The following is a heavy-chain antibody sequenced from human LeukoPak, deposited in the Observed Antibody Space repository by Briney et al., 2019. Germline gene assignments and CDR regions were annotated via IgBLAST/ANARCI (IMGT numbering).Heavy chain of an antibody. CDR1: GYTFTSYD. V-gene: IGHV7-4-1*02. D-gene: IGHD3-22*01. Sequence: ASVKVSCKASGYTFTSYDINWMRQAPGQGLEWMGWINTNTGNPTYAQGFTGRFVFSLDTSVSTAYLQISSLKAEDTAVYYCLGSYSGGYYYFDYWGQGTLVTVSS. J-gene: IGHJ4*02. CDR3: LGSYSGGYYYFDY. CDR2: INTNTGNP.